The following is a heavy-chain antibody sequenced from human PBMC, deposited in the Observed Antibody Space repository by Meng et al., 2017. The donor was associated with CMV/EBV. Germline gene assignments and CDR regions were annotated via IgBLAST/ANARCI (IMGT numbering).Heavy chain of an antibody. Sequence: QRVTHGVELQCAGSPLKLSWTTSRTSFTSDELHCVRHASGQGHQRLGIINPSGGSKHYAQKFHGRFIMSSVTSSRTVYMDLCSLRFGATAVYYCAIASSPKGPSYMALAYPQLDSWGQGTLVTVSS. V-gene: IGHV1-46*03. CDR3: AIASSPKGPSYMALAYPQLDS. D-gene: IGHD6-6*01. CDR2: INPSGGSK. CDR1: RTSFTSDE. J-gene: IGHJ4*02.